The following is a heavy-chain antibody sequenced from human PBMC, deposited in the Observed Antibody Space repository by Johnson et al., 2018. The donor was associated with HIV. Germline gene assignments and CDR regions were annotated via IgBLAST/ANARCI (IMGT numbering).Heavy chain of an antibody. CDR2: ISYDGGNN. V-gene: IGHV3-30*04. CDR1: GFTFSSYA. J-gene: IGHJ3*02. CDR3: ATRKDILTGYDAFDI. Sequence: QVQLVESGGGVVQPGRSLRLSCAASGFTFSSYAIHWVRQAPGKGLEWLAVISYDGGNNYYADTVQGRFTISRDNSKNTLYLQMNSLRPEDTALYYCATRKDILTGYDAFDIWGQGTMVTVSS. D-gene: IGHD3-9*01.